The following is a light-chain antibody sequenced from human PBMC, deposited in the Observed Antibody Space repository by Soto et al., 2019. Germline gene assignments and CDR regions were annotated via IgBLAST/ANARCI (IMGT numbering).Light chain of an antibody. CDR1: SSNIGAGYD. Sequence: QSALTQPPSVSGAPGQRVTISCTGSSSNIGAGYDVHWYQQLPGTAPKLLIYGNSNRPSGVPDRFSGSKSGTSASLAITGLQAEDEADYYCQSYDRSLSGVVFGGGTQLTVL. J-gene: IGLJ2*01. CDR3: QSYDRSLSGVV. CDR2: GNS. V-gene: IGLV1-40*01.